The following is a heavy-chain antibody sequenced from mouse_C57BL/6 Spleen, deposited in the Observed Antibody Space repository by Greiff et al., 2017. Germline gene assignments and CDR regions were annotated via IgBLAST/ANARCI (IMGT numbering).Heavy chain of an antibody. J-gene: IGHJ1*03. CDR1: GYTFTSYW. CDR2: IYPGRGST. D-gene: IGHD2-10*01. Sequence: QVQLKESGAELVKPGASVKMSCKASGYTFTSYWITWVKQRPGQGLEWIGDIYPGRGSTNYNKKFKSKATLTVDTSSSTAYMQLSSLTSEDSAVYYCARGAYYGNDWDFDVWGTGTTVTVSS. CDR3: ARGAYYGNDWDFDV. V-gene: IGHV1-55*01.